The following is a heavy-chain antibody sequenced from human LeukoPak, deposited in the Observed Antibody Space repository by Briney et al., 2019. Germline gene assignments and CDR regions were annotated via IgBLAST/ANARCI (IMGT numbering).Heavy chain of an antibody. CDR3: ASQGGYCSSTSCYDY. CDR2: ISSSSSYI. CDR1: GFTFSSYS. D-gene: IGHD2-2*01. Sequence: GGSLRLSCAASGFTFSSYSMNWVRQAPGKGLEWVSFISSSSSYIYYADSVKGRFTISRDNAKNSLYLQMNSLRAEDTAVYYCASQGGYCSSTSCYDYWGQGTLVTVSS. V-gene: IGHV3-21*01. J-gene: IGHJ4*02.